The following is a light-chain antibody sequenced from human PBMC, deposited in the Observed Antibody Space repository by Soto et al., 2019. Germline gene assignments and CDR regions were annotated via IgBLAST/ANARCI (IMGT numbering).Light chain of an antibody. Sequence: QSVLTQPPSVAGAPGQGVTISCTGSSSNIGADYFVHWYQQLPGAAPKLLIYDNTNRPSGVPDRFSGSKSGTSASLAITGLPAEDDAAYSCQSYDSSLRGYVFGSGTQVAVL. CDR1: SSNIGADYF. CDR2: DNT. CDR3: QSYDSSLRGYV. J-gene: IGLJ1*01. V-gene: IGLV1-40*01.